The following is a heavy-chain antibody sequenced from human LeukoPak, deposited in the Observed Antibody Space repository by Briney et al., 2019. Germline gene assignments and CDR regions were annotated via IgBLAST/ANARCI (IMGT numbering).Heavy chain of an antibody. CDR1: GFTFTSYG. J-gene: IGHJ4*02. Sequence: GGSLRLSCVASGFTFTSYGMHWVRQAPGKGPEWVALISDDGSNKQYVDSVKGRFTMSRDNAKTSLYLQMNSLRVGDTAVYYCARGGYSRGYFDYWGQGTLVTVSS. V-gene: IGHV3-30*03. D-gene: IGHD5-18*01. CDR3: ARGGYSRGYFDY. CDR2: ISDDGSNK.